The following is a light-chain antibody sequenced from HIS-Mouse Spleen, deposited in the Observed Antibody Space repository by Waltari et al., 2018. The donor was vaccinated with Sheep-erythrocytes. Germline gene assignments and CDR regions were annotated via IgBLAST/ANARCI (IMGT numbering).Light chain of an antibody. CDR1: NLGDKY. CDR2: QDS. Sequence: SYELTQPPPVSVSPGPPASITCSGDNLGDKYACWYQQKPGQSPVLVIYQDSKRPSGIPERFSGSNSGNTATLTISGTQAMDEADYYCQAWDSSTVVFGGGTKLTVL. V-gene: IGLV3-1*01. J-gene: IGLJ2*01. CDR3: QAWDSSTVV.